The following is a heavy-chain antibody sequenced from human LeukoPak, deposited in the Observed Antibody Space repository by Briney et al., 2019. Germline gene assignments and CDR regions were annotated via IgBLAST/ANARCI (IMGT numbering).Heavy chain of an antibody. J-gene: IGHJ4*02. Sequence: SVKVSCKASGGTFSSYAISWVRQAPGQGLEWMGGIIPIFGTANYAQKFQGRVTITADESTSTAYMELSSLRSEDTAVYYCARDGFRFSGPFYYFDYWGQGTLVTVSS. D-gene: IGHD3-3*01. CDR1: GGTFSSYA. CDR3: ARDGFRFSGPFYYFDY. CDR2: IIPIFGTA. V-gene: IGHV1-69*13.